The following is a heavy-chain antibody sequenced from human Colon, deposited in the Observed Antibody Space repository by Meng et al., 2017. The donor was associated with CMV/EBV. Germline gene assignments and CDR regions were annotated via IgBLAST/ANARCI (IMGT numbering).Heavy chain of an antibody. CDR1: GFTFSTSD. V-gene: IGHV3-13*01. Sequence: GESLKISCTGSGFTFSTSDFHWVRQPTGKGLEWVSSIGTVGDTYSIGSVKGRFIISREDAQNSVYLQMKGLRDGDTGLYYCARARSPTHFDYWGQGALVTVSS. J-gene: IGHJ4*02. CDR3: ARARSPTHFDY. CDR2: IGTVGDT.